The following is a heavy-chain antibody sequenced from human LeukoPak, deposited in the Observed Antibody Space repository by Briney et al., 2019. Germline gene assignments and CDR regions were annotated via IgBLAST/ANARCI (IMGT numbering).Heavy chain of an antibody. D-gene: IGHD2-2*01. CDR3: ARSRCRSTSCYGGE. V-gene: IGHV1-2*02. Sequence: GASVKVSCKASGYTFTGYYMHWVRQAPGQGLEWMGWINPNSGGTNYAQKVQGRVTMTRDTSISTAYMELSRLRSDDTAVYYCARSRCRSTSCYGGEWGQGTLVTVSS. CDR2: INPNSGGT. J-gene: IGHJ4*02. CDR1: GYTFTGYY.